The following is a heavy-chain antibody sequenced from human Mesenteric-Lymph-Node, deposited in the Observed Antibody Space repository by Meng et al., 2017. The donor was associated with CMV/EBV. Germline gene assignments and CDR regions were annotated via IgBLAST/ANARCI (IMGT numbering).Heavy chain of an antibody. CDR1: GFTFSSYG. D-gene: IGHD3-3*01. Sequence: GGSLRLSCAASGFTFSSYGMNWVRQAPGKGLEWVAFIRHDGSNKYYADSVKGRFTISRDNSKNTLYLQMNSLRAEDTAVYYCAKTRGALIKDYYGMDVWGQGTTVTVSS. J-gene: IGHJ6*02. CDR3: AKTRGALIKDYYGMDV. V-gene: IGHV3-30*02. CDR2: IRHDGSNK.